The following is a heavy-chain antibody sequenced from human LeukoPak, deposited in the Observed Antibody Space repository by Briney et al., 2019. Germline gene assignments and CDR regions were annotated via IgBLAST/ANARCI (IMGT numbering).Heavy chain of an antibody. CDR1: GFTFDDYA. CDR2: ISWNSGSI. CDR3: AKGDRYSSGYYYVY. Sequence: GRSLRLSCAASGFTFDDYAMHWVRQAPGKGLEWVSGISWNSGSIGYADSVKGRFTISRDNSKNTLYLQMNSLRAEDTAVYYCAKGDRYSSGYYYVYWGQGTLVTVSS. J-gene: IGHJ4*02. V-gene: IGHV3-9*01. D-gene: IGHD3-22*01.